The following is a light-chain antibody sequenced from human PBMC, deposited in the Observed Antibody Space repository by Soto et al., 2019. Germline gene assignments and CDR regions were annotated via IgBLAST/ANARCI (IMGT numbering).Light chain of an antibody. Sequence: EIVMTQSPATLSVSPGERATLSCRASQSVSSNLAWYQQKLGQAPRPLIYGASTRATGIPARLSGSGSGTEFTLTISSLQSEDFAVYYCQQYKNWPTFGQGTKVEIK. CDR3: QQYKNWPT. V-gene: IGKV3-15*01. CDR2: GAS. J-gene: IGKJ1*01. CDR1: QSVSSN.